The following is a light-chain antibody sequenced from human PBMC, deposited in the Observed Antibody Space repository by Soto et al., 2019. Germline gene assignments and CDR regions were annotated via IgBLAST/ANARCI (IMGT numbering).Light chain of an antibody. J-gene: IGLJ1*01. CDR2: DVS. CDR3: SSYTSSSTSV. CDR1: SSDVGGYNY. Sequence: QSALTQPASVSGSPGQSINISCTGTSSDVGGYNYVSWYQQHPGKAPKLMIYDVSNRPSGVSNRFSGSKSGNTASLTISGLQSEDEADYYCSSYTSSSTSVFGTGTKVTDL. V-gene: IGLV2-14*01.